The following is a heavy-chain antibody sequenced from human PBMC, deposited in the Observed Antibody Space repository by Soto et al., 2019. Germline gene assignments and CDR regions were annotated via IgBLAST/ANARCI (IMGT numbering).Heavy chain of an antibody. Sequence: GGSLRLSCAASGFTFSSYAMSWVRQAPGKGLEWVSAISGSGGSTYYADSVKGRFTISRDNSKNTLYLQMNSLRAEDTAVYYCAKRRTSKIFGVVTSGYYYYMDVWGKGTTVTVSS. V-gene: IGHV3-23*01. J-gene: IGHJ6*03. CDR1: GFTFSSYA. D-gene: IGHD3-3*01. CDR2: ISGSGGST. CDR3: AKRRTSKIFGVVTSGYYYYMDV.